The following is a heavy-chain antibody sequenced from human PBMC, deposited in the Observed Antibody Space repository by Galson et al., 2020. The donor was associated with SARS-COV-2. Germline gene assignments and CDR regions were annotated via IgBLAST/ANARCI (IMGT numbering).Heavy chain of an antibody. CDR3: ARQPGYCTTGVCYNFDS. D-gene: IGHD2-8*01. CDR2: TGGGT. CDR1: GFTFRNHA. V-gene: IGHV3-23*01. Sequence: TGGSLRLSCVASGFTFRNHAMSWVRQAPGKGLEWVSVTGGGTSYPDSVKGRFTISRDNSKNTLFLQMNSLRAEDTAVYYCARQPGYCTTGVCYNFDSWGQGTLVTVSS. J-gene: IGHJ4*02.